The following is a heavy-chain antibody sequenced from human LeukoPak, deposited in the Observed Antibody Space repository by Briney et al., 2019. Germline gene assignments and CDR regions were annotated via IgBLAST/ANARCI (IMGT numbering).Heavy chain of an antibody. Sequence: GEPLKISCTGSEDTFTTYWIAWVRQMPGKGLEWMGIIYPGDSDTRYSPSFHGQVTISADTSISTAYLQWRSLKASDTAMYYCATLRGPDGAFYFAYWGQGTLVTVSS. J-gene: IGHJ4*02. CDR3: ATLRGPDGAFYFAY. V-gene: IGHV5-51*01. CDR2: IYPGDSDT. CDR1: EDTFTTYW. D-gene: IGHD3-16*01.